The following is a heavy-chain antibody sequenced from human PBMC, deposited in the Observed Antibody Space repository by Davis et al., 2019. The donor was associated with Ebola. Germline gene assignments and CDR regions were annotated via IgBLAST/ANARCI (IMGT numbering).Heavy chain of an antibody. D-gene: IGHD1-26*01. CDR3: ARATRGSGDFP. Sequence: LSLTCSASGFIFSTHWMSWFRQSPGKGLEWVANINQDGSDKQYVDSVRGRFTISRDNAKNSLYLQMSSLTVEDTAMYFCARATRGSGDFPWGQGTLVTVSP. CDR1: GFIFSTHW. V-gene: IGHV3-7*03. CDR2: INQDGSDK. J-gene: IGHJ5*02.